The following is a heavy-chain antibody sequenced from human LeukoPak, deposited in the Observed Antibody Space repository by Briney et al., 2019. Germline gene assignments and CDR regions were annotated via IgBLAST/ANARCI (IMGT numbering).Heavy chain of an antibody. CDR1: GFTFSSYA. V-gene: IGHV3-23*01. CDR2: ISGSGGST. CDR3: AKVSYHYYGSGSYVLDY. D-gene: IGHD3-10*01. Sequence: GGSLRLSCAASGFTFSSYAMSWVRQAPGKGLEWASAISGSGGSTNYADSVKGRFTISRDNSKNTLYLQMYSLRAEDTAVYYCAKVSYHYYGSGSYVLDYWGQGTLVTVSS. J-gene: IGHJ4*02.